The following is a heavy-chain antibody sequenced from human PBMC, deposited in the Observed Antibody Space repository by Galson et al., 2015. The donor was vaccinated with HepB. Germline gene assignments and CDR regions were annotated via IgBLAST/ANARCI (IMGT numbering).Heavy chain of an antibody. J-gene: IGHJ4*02. CDR3: ARAMYSSSSDYQDY. CDR1: GFTFSSYS. V-gene: IGHV3-21*01. D-gene: IGHD6-6*01. Sequence: SLRLSCAASGFTFSSYSMNWVRQAPGKGLEWDSSISSSSSYIYYADSVKGRFTISRDNAKNSLYLQMNSLRAEDTAVYYCARAMYSSSSDYQDYWGQGTLVTVSS. CDR2: ISSSSSYI.